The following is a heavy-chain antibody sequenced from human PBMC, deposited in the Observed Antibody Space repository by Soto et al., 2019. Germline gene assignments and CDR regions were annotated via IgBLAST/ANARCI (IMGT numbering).Heavy chain of an antibody. CDR2: ISSSSSTI. J-gene: IGHJ4*02. CDR1: GFTFSSYS. Sequence: GESLKISCAASGFTFSSYSMNWVRQAPGKGLEWVSYISSSSSTIYYADSVKGRFTISRDNAKNSLYLQMNSLRAEDTAVYYCARESEDLTSNFDYWGQGTLVTVSS. CDR3: ARESEDLTSNFDY. V-gene: IGHV3-48*01.